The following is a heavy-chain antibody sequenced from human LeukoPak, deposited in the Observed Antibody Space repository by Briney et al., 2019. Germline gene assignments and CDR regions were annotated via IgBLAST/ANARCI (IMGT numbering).Heavy chain of an antibody. CDR3: ARAKTVTAGTGPFDI. CDR2: ILSSSSNV. Sequence: GGSLRLSCAASGFTVSSNYMSWVRQAPGKGLEWVSSILSSSSNVYYADSVKGRFTISRDNADNSQYLQMDSLRVEDTAVYYCARAKTVTAGTGPFDIWGQGTMVTVSS. V-gene: IGHV3-21*06. D-gene: IGHD6-13*01. CDR1: GFTVSSNY. J-gene: IGHJ3*02.